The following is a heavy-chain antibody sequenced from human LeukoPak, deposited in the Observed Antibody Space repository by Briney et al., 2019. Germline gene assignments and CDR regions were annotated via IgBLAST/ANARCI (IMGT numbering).Heavy chain of an antibody. CDR2: ISAYNGNT. V-gene: IGHV1-18*01. CDR3: ARDMSTAVTPISYAFDV. D-gene: IGHD4-23*01. Sequence: ASVKVSCKASGYTFTSYGISWVRQAPGQGLEWMGWISAYNGNTNYAQNFQGRVSMTRDTSTTTVYMELSSLRSDDTAVYYCARDMSTAVTPISYAFDVWGQGTMVTVSS. J-gene: IGHJ3*01. CDR1: GYTFTSYG.